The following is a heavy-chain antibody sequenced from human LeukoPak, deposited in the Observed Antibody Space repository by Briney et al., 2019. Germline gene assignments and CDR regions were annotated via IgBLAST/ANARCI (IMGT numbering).Heavy chain of an antibody. CDR2: IYPGDSDT. D-gene: IGHD5-18*01. CDR1: GYSFTSYW. J-gene: IGHJ3*02. V-gene: IGHV5-51*01. Sequence: GESLKISCKGSGYSFTSYWIGWVRQMPGKGLEWMGIIYPGDSDTRYSPSFQGQVTISADKSISTAYLQWSSLKASDTAMYYCARHEAAMVVAFDIWGQGTMVTVSS. CDR3: ARHEAAMVVAFDI.